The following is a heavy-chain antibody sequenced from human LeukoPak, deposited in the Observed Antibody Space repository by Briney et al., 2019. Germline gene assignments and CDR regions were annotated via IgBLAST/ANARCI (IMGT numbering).Heavy chain of an antibody. J-gene: IGHJ4*02. D-gene: IGHD4-11*01. CDR1: GFTFSSYG. V-gene: IGHV3-30*18. Sequence: PGRSLRLSCAASGFTFSSYGLHWVRHAPGKGLEWVAVVLSDGSSNYYANSVKGRFTISRDNSKNTLYLQMNSLRAEDTAVYYCAKDGPPTVTRGSFDYWGQGTLVTVSS. CDR3: AKDGPPTVTRGSFDY. CDR2: VLSDGSSN.